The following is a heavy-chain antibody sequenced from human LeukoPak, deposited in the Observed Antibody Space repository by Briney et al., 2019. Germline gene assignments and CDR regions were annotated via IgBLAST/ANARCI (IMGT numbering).Heavy chain of an antibody. D-gene: IGHD6-13*01. CDR2: INPNTGDT. CDR1: GYTFTDYY. J-gene: IGHJ6*02. CDR3: ARDIGRGSSSSRLWGVDV. V-gene: IGHV1-2*02. Sequence: ASVKVSCKASGYTFTDYYIHWVRQAPGQGLEWMGWINPNTGDTNHAQKFQVRVTMTRDTSISTAYMELTRLRSDDTAVYYCARDIGRGSSSSRLWGVDVWGQGTTVTVSS.